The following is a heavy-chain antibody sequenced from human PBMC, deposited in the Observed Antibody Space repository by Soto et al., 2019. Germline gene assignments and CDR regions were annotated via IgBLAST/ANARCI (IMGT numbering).Heavy chain of an antibody. V-gene: IGHV1-58*01. Sequence: SVKVSCKASGFTFTSSAVQWVRQARGQRLEWIGWIVVGSGNTNYAQKFQERVTITRDMSTSTAYMELSSLRSEDTAVYYCAAANYYDSSGYYGTYGMDVWGQGTTVTVSS. CDR2: IVVGSGNT. CDR3: AAANYYDSSGYYGTYGMDV. J-gene: IGHJ6*02. CDR1: GFTFTSSA. D-gene: IGHD3-22*01.